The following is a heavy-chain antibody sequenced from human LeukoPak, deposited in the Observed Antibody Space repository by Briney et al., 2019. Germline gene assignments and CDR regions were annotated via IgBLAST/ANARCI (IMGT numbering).Heavy chain of an antibody. CDR2: ISSSGSTI. CDR1: GFTFSDYY. CDR3: ARDYYDSSGLKAHYFDY. V-gene: IGHV3-11*01. D-gene: IGHD3-22*01. J-gene: IGHJ4*02. Sequence: GGSLRLLCAASGFTFSDYYMSWIRRARGRGLGWVSYISSSGSTIYYADSVKGRYTISRDNAKNSLYLQMNSLRAEDTAVYYCARDYYDSSGLKAHYFDYWGQGTLVTVSS.